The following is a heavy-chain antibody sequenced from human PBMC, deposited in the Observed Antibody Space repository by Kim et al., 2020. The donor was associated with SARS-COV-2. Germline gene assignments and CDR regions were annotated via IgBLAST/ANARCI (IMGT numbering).Heavy chain of an antibody. D-gene: IGHD3-3*01. J-gene: IGHJ4*02. V-gene: IGHV3-74*01. CDR3: ATIFDY. Sequence: DRSPTRYADSVKGPFTITRDNAKNALYLQINSLRAEDTAVYYWATIFDYWGQGTLVTVSS. CDR2: DRSPT.